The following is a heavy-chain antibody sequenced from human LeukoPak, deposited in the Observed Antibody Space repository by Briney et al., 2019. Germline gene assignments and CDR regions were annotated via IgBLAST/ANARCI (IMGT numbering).Heavy chain of an antibody. CDR2: IYYSGTT. CDR3: ARYGLIRGNDY. V-gene: IGHV4-59*01. J-gene: IGHJ4*02. D-gene: IGHD3-16*01. Sequence: SETLSLTCTVPGGSISGYYWSWIRQPPGKGLEWIGYIYYSGTTNYIPSLKSRVAISIDTSKNQFSLKLSSVTAADTAVYYCARYGLIRGNDYWGQGTLVTVSS. CDR1: GGSISGYY.